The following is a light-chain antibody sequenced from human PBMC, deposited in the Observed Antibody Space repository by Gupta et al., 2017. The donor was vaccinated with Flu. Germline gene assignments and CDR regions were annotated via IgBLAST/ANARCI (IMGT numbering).Light chain of an antibody. CDR1: RYNVGNNY. V-gene: IGLV1-51*01. CDR2: DND. J-gene: IGLJ1*01. Sequence: QSVLTQPPSVSAAPGQRVTISCSGSRYNVGNNYISWYQQLPGLAPKLFIYDNDKRPSGIPGRFSGSKSGTSATLVITGLQTGDEADYYCGAWDSRLTAYVFGSGTKVVVL. CDR3: GAWDSRLTAYV.